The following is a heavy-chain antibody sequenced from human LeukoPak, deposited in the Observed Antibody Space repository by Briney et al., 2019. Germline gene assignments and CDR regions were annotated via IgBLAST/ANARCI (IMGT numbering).Heavy chain of an antibody. D-gene: IGHD3-22*01. CDR3: AGVVSSGYYYNFDY. Sequence: SVKVSCKASGGTFSSYAISWVRQAPGQGLEWMGGIIPIFGTANYAQKFQGRVTITADESTGTAYMELSSLRSEDTAVYYCAGVVSSGYYYNFDYWGQGTLVTVSS. J-gene: IGHJ4*02. CDR1: GGTFSSYA. V-gene: IGHV1-69*13. CDR2: IIPIFGTA.